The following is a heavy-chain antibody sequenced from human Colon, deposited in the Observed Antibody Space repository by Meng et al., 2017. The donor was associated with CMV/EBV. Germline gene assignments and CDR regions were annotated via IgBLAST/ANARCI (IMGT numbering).Heavy chain of an antibody. CDR2: INQDGSET. CDR1: GFTFSSYW. J-gene: IGHJ6*02. D-gene: IGHD4/OR15-4a*01. Sequence: GESLKISCAASGFTFSSYWMSWVRQAPGKGLEWVANINQDGSETYYVDSVKGRFTISRDNAKKSLYLQMTSLRAEDTALYYCARIYDYGGAHYGMDVWGQGTTVTVS. CDR3: ARIYDYGGAHYGMDV. V-gene: IGHV3-7*01.